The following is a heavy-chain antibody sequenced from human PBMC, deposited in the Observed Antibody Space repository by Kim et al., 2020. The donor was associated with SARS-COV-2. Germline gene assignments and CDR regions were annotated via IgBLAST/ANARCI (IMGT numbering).Heavy chain of an antibody. J-gene: IGHJ3*02. V-gene: IGHV3-9*01. Sequence: SGSIGYADSVKGPFTISRDNAKNSLYLQMNSLRAEDTALYYCAKADAFDIWGQGTMVTVSS. CDR3: AKADAFDI. CDR2: SGSI.